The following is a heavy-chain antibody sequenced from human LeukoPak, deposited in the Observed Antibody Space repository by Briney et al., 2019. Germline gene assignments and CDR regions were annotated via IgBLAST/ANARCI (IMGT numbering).Heavy chain of an antibody. CDR1: GFTFSNAW. CDR2: IKSETDGGTT. D-gene: IGHD3-22*01. J-gene: IGHJ4*02. Sequence: GGSLRLSCAASGFTFSNAWMSWVRQAPGKGLEWVGRIKSETDGGTTDYAAPVKGRFTISRDDSKNTLYLQMNSLKTEDTAVYYCTTGSVTAYYYDSSGYYYFDYWGQGTLVTVSS. CDR3: TTGSVTAYYYDSSGYYYFDY. V-gene: IGHV3-15*01.